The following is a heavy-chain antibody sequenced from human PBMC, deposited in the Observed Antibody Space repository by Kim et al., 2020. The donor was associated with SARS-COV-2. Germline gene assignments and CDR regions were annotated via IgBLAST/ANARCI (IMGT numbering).Heavy chain of an antibody. D-gene: IGHD3-22*01. Sequence: GGSLRLSCAASGFTFSSYAMSWVRQAPGKGLEWVSAISGSGGSTYYADSVKGRFTISRDNSKNTLYLQMNSLRAEDTAVYYCAKDKYYYDSSGYYNYWGQGTLVTVSS. CDR3: AKDKYYYDSSGYYNY. CDR2: ISGSGGST. CDR1: GFTFSSYA. V-gene: IGHV3-23*01. J-gene: IGHJ4*02.